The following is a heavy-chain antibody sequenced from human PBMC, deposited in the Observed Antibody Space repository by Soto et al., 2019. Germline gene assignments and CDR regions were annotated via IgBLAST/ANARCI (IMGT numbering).Heavy chain of an antibody. V-gene: IGHV3-15*01. CDR2: IKSKTDGGTT. J-gene: IGHJ3*02. D-gene: IGHD3-9*01. CDR3: TTGQHLPPHYYDILTGNDAFDI. Sequence: GGSLRLSCAASGFTFSNAWMSWVRQAPGKGLEWVGRIKSKTDGGTTDYAAPVKGRFTISRDDSKNTLYLQMNSLKTEDTAVYYCTTGQHLPPHYYDILTGNDAFDIWGQGTMVTVSS. CDR1: GFTFSNAW.